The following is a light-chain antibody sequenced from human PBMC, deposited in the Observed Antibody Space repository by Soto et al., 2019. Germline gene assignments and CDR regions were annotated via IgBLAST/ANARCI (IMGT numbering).Light chain of an antibody. CDR3: QQYGSSPPT. CDR1: QSISSS. Sequence: EIVLTQSPGTLSLSPGERATLSCRASQSISSSLAWYQQKPGQAPRLLIFGASIRATGIPDKFSGSGSGTDFTLTISRLEPEDFAVYSCQQYGSSPPTFGKGPRWKSN. CDR2: GAS. V-gene: IGKV3-20*01. J-gene: IGKJ1*01.